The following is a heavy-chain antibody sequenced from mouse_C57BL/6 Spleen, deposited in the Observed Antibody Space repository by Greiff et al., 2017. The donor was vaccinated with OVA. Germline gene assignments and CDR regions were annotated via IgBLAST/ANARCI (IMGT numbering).Heavy chain of an antibody. D-gene: IGHD1-1*01. CDR3: ARNHYDDSSYGFAY. Sequence: EVQLQQSGPELVQPGASVKLSCKASGYSFTDYTMNWVKQSHGKSLEWIGVINPKYGTTSYHQKFKGKATLTVDQSSSTAYMQLKSLKSKDDAVYYCARNHYDDSSYGFAYWGQGTLVTVSA. J-gene: IGHJ3*01. CDR1: GYSFTDYT. V-gene: IGHV1-39*01. CDR2: INPKYGTT.